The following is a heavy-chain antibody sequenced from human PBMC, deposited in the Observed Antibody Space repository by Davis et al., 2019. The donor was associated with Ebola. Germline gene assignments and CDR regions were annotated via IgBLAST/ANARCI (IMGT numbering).Heavy chain of an antibody. CDR1: GYTFTNYG. J-gene: IGHJ4*02. D-gene: IGHD5-12*01. CDR2: ITPNSGYT. V-gene: IGHV1-8*02. CDR3: ARGQIGYSGRFRFDS. Sequence: ASVKVSCKASGYTFTNYGITWVRQAPGQGLEWMGWITPNSGYTGSAQKFQGRVTMTRNTSINTAYMELSGLTSEDTALYFCARGQIGYSGRFRFDSWGQGTLVTVSS.